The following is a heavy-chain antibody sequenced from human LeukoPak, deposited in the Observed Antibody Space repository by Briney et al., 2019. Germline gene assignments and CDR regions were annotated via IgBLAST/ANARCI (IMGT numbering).Heavy chain of an antibody. D-gene: IGHD1-1*01. V-gene: IGHV6-1*01. Sequence: SQTLSLTCAISGDSVSSNSAAWNWIRQSPSRGLEWLGRTYYRSKWSTYYAVSVKSRISINRDTSRNQISLQLNSVTPEDTAVYYCARSTGPIDPWGQGTLVTVSS. CDR2: TYYRSKWST. CDR1: GDSVSSNSAA. CDR3: ARSTGPIDP. J-gene: IGHJ5*02.